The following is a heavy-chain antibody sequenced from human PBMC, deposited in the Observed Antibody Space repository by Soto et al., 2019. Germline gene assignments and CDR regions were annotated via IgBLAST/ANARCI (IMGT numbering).Heavy chain of an antibody. Sequence: EVQLVESGGGLVKPGGALRLSCAASGFTFSSYSMNWVRQAPGTRLECVSSISSSSSYIYYADSVKGRFTMSRDNAKNSLYLQMNSLRAEDTAVYYCARSPSMTTVSLDYWGQGTLVTVSS. CDR2: ISSSSSYI. D-gene: IGHD4-17*01. V-gene: IGHV3-21*01. J-gene: IGHJ4*02. CDR3: ARSPSMTTVSLDY. CDR1: GFTFSSYS.